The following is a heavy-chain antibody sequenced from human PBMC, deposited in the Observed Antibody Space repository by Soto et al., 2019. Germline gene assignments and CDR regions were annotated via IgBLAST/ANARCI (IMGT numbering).Heavy chain of an antibody. CDR3: ARQSTEYSVEVDC. J-gene: IGHJ4*02. D-gene: IGHD6-6*01. CDR1: GGSISSSSHH. CDR2: LDYSGST. V-gene: IGHV4-39*01. Sequence: SETLSLTCTVSGGSISSSSHHWGWIRQPPGKGLESIGTLDYSGSTYYNPSLKSRVTISVDTSKNQFSLRLTSVTAADTAVYYCARQSTEYSVEVDCWGQGTLVTVSS.